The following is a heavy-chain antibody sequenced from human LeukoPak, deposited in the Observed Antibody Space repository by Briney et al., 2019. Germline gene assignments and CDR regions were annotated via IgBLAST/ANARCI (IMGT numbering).Heavy chain of an antibody. CDR3: ARVARVTMVRGAWFDP. D-gene: IGHD3-10*01. J-gene: IGHJ5*02. Sequence: ASVKVSCKASGYTFTGYYMHWVRQAPGQGLEWMGWINPNSGGTNYAQKFQGRVTMTRDTSISTAYMELSRLRSDDTAVYYCARVARVTMVRGAWFDPWGQGTLVTVSS. V-gene: IGHV1-2*02. CDR2: INPNSGGT. CDR1: GYTFTGYY.